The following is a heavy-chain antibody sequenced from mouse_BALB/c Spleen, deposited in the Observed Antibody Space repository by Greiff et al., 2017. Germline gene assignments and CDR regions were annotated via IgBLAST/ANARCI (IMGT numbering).Heavy chain of an antibody. V-gene: IGHV2-6-5*01. Sequence: VKLMESGPGLVAPSQSLSITCTVSGFSLTDYGVSWIRQPPGKGLEWLGVIWGGGSTYYNSALKSRLSISKDNSKSQVFLKMNSLQTDDTAMYYCAKYYYGSSTDYAMDYWGQGTSVTVSS. D-gene: IGHD1-1*01. CDR1: GFSLTDYG. CDR2: IWGGGST. CDR3: AKYYYGSSTDYAMDY. J-gene: IGHJ4*01.